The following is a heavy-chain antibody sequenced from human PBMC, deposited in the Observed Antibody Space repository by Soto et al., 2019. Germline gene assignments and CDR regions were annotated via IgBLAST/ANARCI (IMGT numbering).Heavy chain of an antibody. CDR1: GFTFSNYG. V-gene: IGHV3-30*18. J-gene: IGHJ4*02. D-gene: IGHD6-19*01. CDR3: AKDMGVAVAGSAGFDS. Sequence: QVQLVESGGGVVQPGRSLRLSCVASGFTFSNYGMHWVRQAPGKGLEWVAVASYDGRNKYSADCVRGRFTISRDNSKNTVYPQMDRLRTEDTAVFYCAKDMGVAVAGSAGFDSWGQGTLVTVSS. CDR2: ASYDGRNK.